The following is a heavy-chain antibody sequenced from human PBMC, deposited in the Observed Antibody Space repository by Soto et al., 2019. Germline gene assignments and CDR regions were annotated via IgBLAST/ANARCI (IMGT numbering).Heavy chain of an antibody. J-gene: IGHJ6*02. V-gene: IGHV4-31*03. D-gene: IGHD4-17*01. CDR3: ARDREDTTVTTYYYYGMDV. Sequence: QVQLQESGPGLVKPSQTLSLTCTVSGGSISGGGYYWSWIRQHPGKGLEWIGYIYYSGSTYYNPSLKSRVTISVDTSKNQFSLKLSSVTAADTAVYYCARDREDTTVTTYYYYGMDVWGQGTTVTVSS. CDR1: GGSISGGGYY. CDR2: IYYSGST.